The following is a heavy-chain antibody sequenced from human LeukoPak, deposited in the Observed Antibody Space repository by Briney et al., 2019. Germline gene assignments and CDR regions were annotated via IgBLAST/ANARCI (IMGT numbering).Heavy chain of an antibody. CDR3: ARVTRITIFGVERWAFDY. J-gene: IGHJ4*02. CDR1: GGSLSSYY. D-gene: IGHD3-3*01. Sequence: SETLSLTCTVSGGSLSSYYGSWIRQPAGKGLEGIGRIYTSGSTNYNPSLKSRVTMSVDTSKNQFSLKLSSVTAADTAVYYCARVTRITIFGVERWAFDYWGQGTLVTVSS. CDR2: IYTSGST. V-gene: IGHV4-4*07.